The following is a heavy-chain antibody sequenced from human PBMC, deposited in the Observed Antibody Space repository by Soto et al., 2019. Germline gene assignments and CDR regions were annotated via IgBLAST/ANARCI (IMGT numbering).Heavy chain of an antibody. Sequence: QVQLVESGGGVVQPGRSLRLSCAASGYSFSSHGMHWVRQAPGKGLEWVAVIWYDGSNKYYADSVKGRFTTSKDNSKNTAFLQINSLRVEDTAVYYCARVFGQMMTADYWGQGTLVTVSS. CDR3: ARVFGQMMTADY. CDR2: IWYDGSNK. J-gene: IGHJ4*02. V-gene: IGHV3-33*01. CDR1: GYSFSSHG. D-gene: IGHD3-3*01.